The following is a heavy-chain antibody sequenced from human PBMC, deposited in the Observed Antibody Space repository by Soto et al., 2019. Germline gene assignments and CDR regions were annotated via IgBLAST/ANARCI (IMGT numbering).Heavy chain of an antibody. Sequence: SETLSLTCAVYGGSFSGYYLRWIRQPPGKGLEWIGEINHSGSTNYNPSLKSRVTISVDTSKNQLSLKLSSVPAADTAVYYCARAGTTAYYYGMDVWGQGTTVTVSS. V-gene: IGHV4-34*01. CDR2: INHSGST. J-gene: IGHJ6*02. CDR1: GGSFSGYY. CDR3: ARAGTTAYYYGMDV. D-gene: IGHD1-7*01.